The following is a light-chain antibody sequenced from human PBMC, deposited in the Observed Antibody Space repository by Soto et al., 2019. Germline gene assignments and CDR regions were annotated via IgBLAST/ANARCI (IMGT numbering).Light chain of an antibody. V-gene: IGLV2-8*01. Sequence: QSVLTQPPSASGSPGQSVTISCTGTSSDVGGYNYVSWYQQHPGKPPKLMIYEVSKRPSGVPDRFSGSKSGNTASLTVSGLQAEDEADYYCSSYAGSNNRVVFGGGTKLTVL. CDR2: EVS. CDR1: SSDVGGYNY. CDR3: SSYAGSNNRVV. J-gene: IGLJ2*01.